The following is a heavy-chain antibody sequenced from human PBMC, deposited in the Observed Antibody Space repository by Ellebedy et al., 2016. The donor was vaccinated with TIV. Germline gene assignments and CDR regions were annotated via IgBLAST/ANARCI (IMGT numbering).Heavy chain of an antibody. D-gene: IGHD3-22*01. CDR2: IYHNGNT. Sequence: MPSETLSLTCTVSGGSISSYYWTWIRQPPGKGLEWIGYIYHNGNTNYNPSLKSQVTILVDTSKNQFSLKLSSVTAADTAVYYCARQYNYGTSGYYVDYWGQGTLLTVSS. CDR1: GGSISSYY. V-gene: IGHV4-59*08. CDR3: ARQYNYGTSGYYVDY. J-gene: IGHJ4*02.